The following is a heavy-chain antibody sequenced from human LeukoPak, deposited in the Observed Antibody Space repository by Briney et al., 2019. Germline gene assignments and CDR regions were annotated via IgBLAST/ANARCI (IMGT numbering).Heavy chain of an antibody. CDR2: IYYSGST. J-gene: IGHJ6*03. CDR1: GGSISSSSYY. Sequence: PSETLSLTCTVSGGSISSSSYYWGWIRQPPGKGLEWIGSIYYSGSTYYNPSLKSRVTISVDTSKNQFSLKLSSVTAADTAVYYCATVGSGCSSTSCYSAYYYYYMDVWGKGTTVTVSS. D-gene: IGHD2-2*02. V-gene: IGHV4-39*01. CDR3: ATVGSGCSSTSCYSAYYYYYMDV.